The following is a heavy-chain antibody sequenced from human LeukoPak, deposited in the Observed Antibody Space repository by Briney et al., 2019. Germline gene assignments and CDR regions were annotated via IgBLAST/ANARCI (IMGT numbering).Heavy chain of an antibody. CDR1: GFIFSDFY. V-gene: IGHV3-11*05. CDR3: AGGRDYYF. CDR2: ISGSSSYT. Sequence: GGSLRLSCAASGFIFSDFYMSRIRQAPGKGLEWVSLISGSSSYTNYADSVKGRFTISRDNAKNSLYLQMNSLRADDTAAYYCAGGRDYYFWGQGTLVTVSS. J-gene: IGHJ4*02. D-gene: IGHD5-24*01.